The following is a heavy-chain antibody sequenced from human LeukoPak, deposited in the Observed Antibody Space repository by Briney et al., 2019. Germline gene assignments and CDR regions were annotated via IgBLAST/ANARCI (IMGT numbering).Heavy chain of an antibody. V-gene: IGHV4-31*03. CDR2: IYYSGST. Sequence: ASQTLSLTCTVSGGSISSGGYYWSWIRQHPGKGLEWIGYIYYSGSTYYNPSLKSRVTISVDTSKNQFSLKLSSVTAADTAVYYCARWAKGIAAAGYNWFDPWGQGTLVTVSS. D-gene: IGHD6-13*01. J-gene: IGHJ5*02. CDR1: GGSISSGGYY. CDR3: ARWAKGIAAAGYNWFDP.